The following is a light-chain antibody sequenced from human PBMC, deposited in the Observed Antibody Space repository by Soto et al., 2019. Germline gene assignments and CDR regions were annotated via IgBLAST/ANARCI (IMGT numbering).Light chain of an antibody. CDR1: QSISNDH. Sequence: EIVLTQSPGTLSLSPGERVTLSCRASQSISNDHLAWYQQKPGQAPRLLIHGTSNRATGIPDRFSGSGSGTDFTLTFSRLEPDDFEVYYCEYYGSSIPFGGGTRVDIK. V-gene: IGKV3-20*01. J-gene: IGKJ4*01. CDR2: GTS. CDR3: EYYGSSIP.